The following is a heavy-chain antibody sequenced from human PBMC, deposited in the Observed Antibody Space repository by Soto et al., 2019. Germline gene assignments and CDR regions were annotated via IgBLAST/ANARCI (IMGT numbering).Heavy chain of an antibody. CDR2: IWYDGSNK. Sequence: PGGSLRLSCAASGFTFSSYGMHWVRQAPGKGLEWVAVIWYDGSNKYYADSVKGRFTISRDNSKNTLYLQMNSLRAEDTAVYYCARESEGEMATPGAPPDYWGQGTLVTVSS. CDR3: ARESEGEMATPGAPPDY. J-gene: IGHJ4*02. CDR1: GFTFSSYG. V-gene: IGHV3-33*01. D-gene: IGHD5-12*01.